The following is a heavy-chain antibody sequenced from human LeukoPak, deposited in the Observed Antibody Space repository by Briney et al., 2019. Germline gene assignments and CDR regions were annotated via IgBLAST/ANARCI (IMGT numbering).Heavy chain of an antibody. V-gene: IGHV4-34*01. J-gene: IGHJ6*03. CDR2: INHSGST. Sequence: SETLSLTCAVYGGSFSGYYWSWIRQPPGKGLEWIGEINHSGSTNYNPSLKSRVTISVDTSKNQFSLKLSSVTAADKAVYYCARGSYLCSGGSCYHYYYYYYMDVWGKGTTVTVSS. CDR3: ARGSYLCSGGSCYHYYYYYYMDV. CDR1: GGSFSGYY. D-gene: IGHD2-15*01.